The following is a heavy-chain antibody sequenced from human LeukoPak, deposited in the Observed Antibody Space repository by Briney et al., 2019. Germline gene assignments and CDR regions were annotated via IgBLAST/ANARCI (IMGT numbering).Heavy chain of an antibody. J-gene: IGHJ4*02. D-gene: IGHD2-15*01. CDR2: IYQSGST. Sequence: SETLSLTCTVSGYSISSGNYWGWIRQPPGKGLEWIGSIYQSGSTYYNPSLKSRVTISVDTSKNQFSLKLSSVTAADTAVYYCARPYCSGGSCHDYFDYWGQGTLVTVSS. CDR3: ARPYCSGGSCHDYFDY. CDR1: GYSISSGNY. V-gene: IGHV4-38-2*02.